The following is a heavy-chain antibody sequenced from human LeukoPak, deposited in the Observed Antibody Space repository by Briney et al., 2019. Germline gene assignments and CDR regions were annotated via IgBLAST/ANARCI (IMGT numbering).Heavy chain of an antibody. CDR3: ARHDYYGSLNWFDP. CDR2: IYYSGTT. Sequence: PSETLSLTCTVSGGSVSSTNYYWGWIRPPPGKVLEWIGSIYYSGTTYYNPSLKSRVTISLDTSKDQFSLKLSSVTAADTAVYYCARHDYYGSLNWFDPWGQGTLVTVSS. D-gene: IGHD3-10*01. V-gene: IGHV4-39*01. CDR1: GGSVSSTNYY. J-gene: IGHJ5*02.